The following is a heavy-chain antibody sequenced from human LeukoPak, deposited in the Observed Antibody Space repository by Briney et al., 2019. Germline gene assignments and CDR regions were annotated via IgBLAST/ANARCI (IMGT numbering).Heavy chain of an antibody. CDR2: ISFDGSHQ. CDR3: ARSMVAIDY. Sequence: GGSLRLSCSASGFVFSDYPLHWIRQSPGKGPEWVAVISFDGSHQYYADSVKGRFTISRDNSKNTLYLQMNSLRAEDTAVYYCARSMVAIDYWGQGTLVTVSS. D-gene: IGHD5-12*01. CDR1: GFVFSDYP. J-gene: IGHJ4*02. V-gene: IGHV3-30*17.